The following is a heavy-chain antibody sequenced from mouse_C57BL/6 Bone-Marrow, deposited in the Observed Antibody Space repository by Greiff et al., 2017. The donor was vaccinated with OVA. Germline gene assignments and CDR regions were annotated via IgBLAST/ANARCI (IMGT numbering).Heavy chain of an antibody. CDR2: IYPRSGNT. CDR1: GYTFTSYG. V-gene: IGHV1-81*01. D-gene: IGHD3-3*01. Sequence: VQRVESGAELARPGASVKLSCKASGYTFTSYGISWVKQRTGQGLEWIGEIYPRSGNTYYNEKFKGKATLTADKSSSTAYMELRSLTSEDSAVYFCARSEGWAWFAYWGKGTLVTVSA. J-gene: IGHJ3*01. CDR3: ARSEGWAWFAY.